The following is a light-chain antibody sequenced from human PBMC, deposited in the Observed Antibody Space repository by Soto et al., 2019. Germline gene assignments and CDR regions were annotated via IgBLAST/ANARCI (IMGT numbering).Light chain of an antibody. Sequence: DIVMTQSPDSLAVSLGERATINCKSSQSVLYSSNNKNYLAWYQQKAGQPPKLLIYWASTRDSGVPDRFSGSGSGTDYTLTISSLQAEEVAVYFCQQYYSKPLTFGGGTKVEIK. V-gene: IGKV4-1*01. CDR2: WAS. J-gene: IGKJ4*01. CDR1: QSVLYSSNNKNY. CDR3: QQYYSKPLT.